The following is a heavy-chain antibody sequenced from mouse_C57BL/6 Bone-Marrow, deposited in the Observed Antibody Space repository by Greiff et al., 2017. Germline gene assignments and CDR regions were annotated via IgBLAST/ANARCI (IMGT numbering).Heavy chain of an antibody. J-gene: IGHJ1*03. D-gene: IGHD1-1*01. V-gene: IGHV1-47*01. Sequence: QVQLKQSGAELVKPGASVKMSCKASGYTFTTYPIEWMKQNHGKSLEWIGNFHPYNDDTKYNEKSKGKATLTVEKSSSTVYLELSRITSDASAVYYCARGSSSLNLYFDVWGTGTTVTVSS. CDR1: GYTFTTYP. CDR2: FHPYNDDT. CDR3: ARGSSSLNLYFDV.